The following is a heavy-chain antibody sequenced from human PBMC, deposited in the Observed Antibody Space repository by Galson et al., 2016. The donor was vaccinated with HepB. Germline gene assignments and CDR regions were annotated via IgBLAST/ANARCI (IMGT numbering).Heavy chain of an antibody. J-gene: IGHJ4*02. CDR1: GFSNYG. V-gene: IGHV3-30*03. D-gene: IGHD3-10*01. CDR2: ISYDGNKK. Sequence: SLRLSCAASGFSNYGMHWVRQAPGKGLEWVAVISYDGNKKFYAASVRGRFTISRDNSKDTLYLQMNSLRVEDTAVYFCASHTRGQYDSGRYEFNYWGQGTLVTVSS. CDR3: ASHTRGQYDSGRYEFNY.